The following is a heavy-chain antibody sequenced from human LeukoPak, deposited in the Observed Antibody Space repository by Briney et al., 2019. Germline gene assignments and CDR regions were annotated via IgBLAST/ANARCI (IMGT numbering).Heavy chain of an antibody. J-gene: IGHJ5*02. CDR2: IYYSGST. Sequence: SETLSLTCTVSGGSISSSSYYWGWIRQPPRKGLEWIGSIYYSGSTYYNPSLKSRVTISVDTSKNQFSLKLSSVTAADTAVYYCANTMISENNWFDPWGQGTLVTVSS. V-gene: IGHV4-39*01. CDR1: GGSISSSSYY. D-gene: IGHD3-22*01. CDR3: ANTMISENNWFDP.